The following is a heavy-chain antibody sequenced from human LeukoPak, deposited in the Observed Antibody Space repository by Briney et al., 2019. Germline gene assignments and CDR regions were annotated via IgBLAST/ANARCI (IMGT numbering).Heavy chain of an antibody. Sequence: SETLSLTCTVSGGSISSSSYYWGWIRQPPGKGLEWIGSIYYSGNTYYNPSLKSRVTISVDTSKNQFSLKLSSVTAADTAVYYCARYILTGYSTAYFDYWGQGTLVTVSS. J-gene: IGHJ4*02. V-gene: IGHV4-39*07. CDR1: GGSISSSSYY. CDR3: ARYILTGYSTAYFDY. CDR2: IYYSGNT. D-gene: IGHD3-9*01.